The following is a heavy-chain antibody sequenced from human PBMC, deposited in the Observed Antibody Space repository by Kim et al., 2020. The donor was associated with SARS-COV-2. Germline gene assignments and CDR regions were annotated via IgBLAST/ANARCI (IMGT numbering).Heavy chain of an antibody. D-gene: IGHD1-20*01. V-gene: IGHV3-7*01. CDR3: ARITRPRGAFDI. Sequence: GGSLRLSCVASGFTFSSYWMSWVRQAPGKGLEWVANIKYDGSEKHYVDSVKGRFTLSRDNAKNSLYLQMNSLRVEDTAVYYCARITRPRGAFDIWGQGT. CDR2: IKYDGSEK. CDR1: GFTFSSYW. J-gene: IGHJ3*02.